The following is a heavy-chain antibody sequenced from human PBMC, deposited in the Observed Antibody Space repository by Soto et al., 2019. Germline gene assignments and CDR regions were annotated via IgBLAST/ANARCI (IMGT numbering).Heavy chain of an antibody. J-gene: IGHJ4*02. CDR1: GYTFSSYA. CDR2: INAGNGNT. Sequence: QVQLVQSGAEEKKPGASVKVSCKASGYTFSSYAMDWVRQAPGQRLEWMGWINAGNGNTKYSQKFQGRVTISRDTSASTADMELSSLRSEDTAVDYCARDLGGLQFDYWGQGTLVTVSS. CDR3: ARDLGGLQFDY. D-gene: IGHD1-26*01. V-gene: IGHV1-3*05.